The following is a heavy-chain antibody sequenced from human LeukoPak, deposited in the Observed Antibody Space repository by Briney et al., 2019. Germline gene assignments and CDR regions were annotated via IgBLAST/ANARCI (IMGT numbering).Heavy chain of an antibody. CDR1: GGSISSYY. CDR3: ARSEGGGFS. J-gene: IGHJ5*02. CDR2: IYYSGST. V-gene: IGHV4-59*01. Sequence: SETLSLTCTVSGGSISSYYWSWIRQPPGKGLEWIGYIYYSGSTNYNPSLKSRVTISVDTYKNQFSLKLSSVTAADTAVYYCARSEGGGFSWGQGTLVTVSS.